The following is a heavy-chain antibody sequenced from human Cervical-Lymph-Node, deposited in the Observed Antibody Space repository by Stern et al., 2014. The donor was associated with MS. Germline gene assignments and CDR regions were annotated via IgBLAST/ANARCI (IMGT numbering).Heavy chain of an antibody. CDR1: GYTFTSYA. V-gene: IGHV1-3*01. D-gene: IGHD1-26*01. CDR2: INAGNGNT. J-gene: IGHJ5*02. Sequence: VQLVQSGAEVKKPGASVKVSCKASGYTFTSYAMHWVRQAPGQRLEWMGWINAGNGNTKYSQKFQGRVTITRDTSASTAYMELSSLRSEDTAVYYCARGAPPELKFDPWGQGTLVTVSS. CDR3: ARGAPPELKFDP.